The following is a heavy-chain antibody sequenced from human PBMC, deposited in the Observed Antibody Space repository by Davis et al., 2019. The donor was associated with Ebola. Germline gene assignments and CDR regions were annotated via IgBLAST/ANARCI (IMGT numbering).Heavy chain of an antibody. Sequence: SETLSLTCTVSGGSISSYYWGWIRQPPGKGLEWIGSIYYSGSTYYNPSLKSRVTISVDTSKNQFSLKLSSVTAADTAVYYCARRGYSSSWFPLDVWGQGTTVTVSS. V-gene: IGHV4-39*01. CDR2: IYYSGST. J-gene: IGHJ6*02. CDR3: ARRGYSSSWFPLDV. CDR1: GGSISSYY. D-gene: IGHD6-13*01.